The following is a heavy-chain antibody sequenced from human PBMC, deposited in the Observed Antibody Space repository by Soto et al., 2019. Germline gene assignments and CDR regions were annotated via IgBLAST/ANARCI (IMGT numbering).Heavy chain of an antibody. J-gene: IGHJ6*02. CDR2: ISYDGSNK. V-gene: IGHV3-30*18. CDR3: AKDGLGTAMPSYYYGMDV. Sequence: GGSLRLSCAASGFTFSSYGMHWVRQAPGKGLEWVAVISYDGSNKYYADSVKGRFTISRDNSKNTLYLQMNSLRAEDTAVYYCAKDGLGTAMPSYYYGMDVWGQGTTVTVSS. CDR1: GFTFSSYG. D-gene: IGHD5-18*01.